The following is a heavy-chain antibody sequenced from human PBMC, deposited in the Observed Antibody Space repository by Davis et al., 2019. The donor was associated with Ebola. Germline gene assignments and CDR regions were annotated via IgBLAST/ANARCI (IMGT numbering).Heavy chain of an antibody. D-gene: IGHD3-22*01. CDR3: ARDGMAYYYDSSGGFDY. Sequence: ASVKVSCKASGYTFTGYYMHWVRQAPGQGLEWMGWINPNSGGTNYAQKFQGRVTMTRDTSISTAYMELSRLRSDDTAVYYCARDGMAYYYDSSGGFDYWGQGTLVTVSS. V-gene: IGHV1-2*02. CDR2: INPNSGGT. J-gene: IGHJ4*02. CDR1: GYTFTGYY.